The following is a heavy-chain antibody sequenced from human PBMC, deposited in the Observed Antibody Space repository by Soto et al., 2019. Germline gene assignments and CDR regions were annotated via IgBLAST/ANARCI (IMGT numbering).Heavy chain of an antibody. CDR3: ARDQRYYDFCTGYRNYDQNWLDP. J-gene: IGHJ5*02. D-gene: IGHD3-3*01. CDR2: INPNSGGT. V-gene: IGHV1-2*02. Sequence: ASVKVSCKASGYTFTGYYMHWVRQAPGQGLEWMGWINPNSGGTNYAQKFQGRVTMTRDTSISTAYMELSRLRSDDTAVYYCARDQRYYDFCTGYRNYDQNWLDPWGQGPRVTVSS. CDR1: GYTFTGYY.